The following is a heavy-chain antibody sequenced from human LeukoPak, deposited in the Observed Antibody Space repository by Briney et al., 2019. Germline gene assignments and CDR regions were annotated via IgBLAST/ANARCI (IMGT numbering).Heavy chain of an antibody. Sequence: GGSLRLSCAASGFTFSSYAMHWVRQAPGKGLEWVAVISYDGSNKYYADSVKGRFTISRDNSKNTLYLQMNSLRAEDTAVYYCARDSSSWYGLAYYFDYWGQGTLVTVSS. V-gene: IGHV3-30-3*01. J-gene: IGHJ4*02. CDR3: ARDSSSWYGLAYYFDY. CDR2: ISYDGSNK. D-gene: IGHD6-13*01. CDR1: GFTFSSYA.